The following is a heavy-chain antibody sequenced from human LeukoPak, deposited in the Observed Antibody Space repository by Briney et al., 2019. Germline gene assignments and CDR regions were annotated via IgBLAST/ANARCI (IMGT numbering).Heavy chain of an antibody. J-gene: IGHJ4*02. CDR1: EFTFSSYD. D-gene: IGHD6-13*01. CDR3: ARAKMPGIQTAGRVNYFDS. V-gene: IGHV3-13*01. CDR2: IDTAGNA. Sequence: GGSLRLSCAASEFTFSSYDMHWVRQATGKGLEWVSTIDTAGNAWYPDSVKGRFTISRENAKNSLNLQMNSLRVGNTAVYYCARAKMPGIQTAGRVNYFDSWGQGTLVTVSA.